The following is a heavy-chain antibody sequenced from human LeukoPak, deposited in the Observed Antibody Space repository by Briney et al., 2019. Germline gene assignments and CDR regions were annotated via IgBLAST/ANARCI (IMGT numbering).Heavy chain of an antibody. CDR1: GFTFSSYT. D-gene: IGHD6-25*01. J-gene: IGHJ6*03. Sequence: GGSLRLSCAASGFTFSSYTMNWVRRPPGKGLEWVSNIGTSSTTIYYADSVKGRFTISRDNAKNSLYLQMNSLRADDTAVYYCARFAAGGSYYYYMDVWGKGTTVTVSS. CDR2: IGTSSTTI. V-gene: IGHV3-48*01. CDR3: ARFAAGGSYYYYMDV.